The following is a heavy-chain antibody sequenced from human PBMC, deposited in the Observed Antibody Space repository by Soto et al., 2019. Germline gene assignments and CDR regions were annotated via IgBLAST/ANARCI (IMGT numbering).Heavy chain of an antibody. CDR3: ARWGLMVRGPNYGMDV. J-gene: IGHJ6*02. D-gene: IGHD3-10*01. Sequence: GASVKVSCKASGGTFSSYAISWVRQAPGQGLEWMGGIIPIFGTANYAQKFQGRVTITADESTSTAYMELSSLRSEDTAVYYCARWGLMVRGPNYGMDVWGQGTTVTVSS. V-gene: IGHV1-69*13. CDR2: IIPIFGTA. CDR1: GGTFSSYA.